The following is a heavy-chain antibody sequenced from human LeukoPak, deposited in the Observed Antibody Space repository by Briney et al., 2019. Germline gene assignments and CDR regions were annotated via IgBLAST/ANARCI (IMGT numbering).Heavy chain of an antibody. CDR2: ITAYSGNT. V-gene: IGHV1-18*01. CDR3: ARVSQEVVPAAYADY. CDR1: GYTLNSYG. Sequence: ASVKVSCKALGYTLNSYGITWVRQVPGQGLERMGGITAYSGNTNYAQKLQGRVTMTTDTSTSTAYMELRSLRSDDTAVYYCARVSQEVVPAAYADYWGQGTLVTVSS. J-gene: IGHJ4*02. D-gene: IGHD2-2*01.